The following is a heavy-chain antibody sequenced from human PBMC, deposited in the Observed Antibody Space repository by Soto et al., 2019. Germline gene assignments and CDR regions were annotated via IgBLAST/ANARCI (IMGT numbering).Heavy chain of an antibody. D-gene: IGHD3-22*01. CDR2: IYHSGST. J-gene: IGHJ1*01. CDR3: ARGAYYYDSSGYYPYGPSAEYFQH. Sequence: QVQLQESGPGLVKPSGTLSLTCAVSGGSISSSNWWSWVRQPPGKGLEWIGEIYHSGSTNYNPSLTSRVTISVDKSKNQFSLKLSSVTAADTAVYYCARGAYYYDSSGYYPYGPSAEYFQHWGQGTLVTVSS. V-gene: IGHV4-4*02. CDR1: GGSISSSNW.